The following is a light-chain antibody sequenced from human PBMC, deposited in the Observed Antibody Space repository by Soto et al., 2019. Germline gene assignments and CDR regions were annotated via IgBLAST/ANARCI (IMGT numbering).Light chain of an antibody. V-gene: IGKV3-11*01. Sequence: EIVLTQSPATLSLSPGERATLSCRASQSASSYLAWYQQKPGQAPRLLIYDASKRATGIPARFSGSGSGTDFTLTISSLGPEDFAVYYCQQRTNSPATFGGGTKVEIK. J-gene: IGKJ4*01. CDR2: DAS. CDR3: QQRTNSPAT. CDR1: QSASSY.